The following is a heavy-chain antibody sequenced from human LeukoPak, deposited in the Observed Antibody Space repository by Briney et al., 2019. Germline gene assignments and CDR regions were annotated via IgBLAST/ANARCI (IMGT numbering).Heavy chain of an antibody. CDR3: ARESYPIDY. Sequence: GGSLRLSCAASGFTFSSYWMSWVRQAPGKGLEWVANINKDGGEKYYADSVKGRFTISRDNAKNSLYLQMNSLRAEDTAVYYCARESYPIDYWGQGTLVTVSS. CDR1: GFTFSSYW. V-gene: IGHV3-7*01. J-gene: IGHJ4*02. D-gene: IGHD5-18*01. CDR2: INKDGGEK.